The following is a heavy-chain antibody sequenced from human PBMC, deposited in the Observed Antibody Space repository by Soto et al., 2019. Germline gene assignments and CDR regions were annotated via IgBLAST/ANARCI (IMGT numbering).Heavy chain of an antibody. Sequence: PGGSLRLSCAASGFTFSSYAMCWVRQAPGKGLEWVSAISGSGGSTYYADSVKGRFTISRDNAKNSLYLQMNSLRAEDTAVYYCARDKIYCSGGSCYGFGAFDIWGQGTMVTVSS. CDR1: GFTFSSYA. J-gene: IGHJ3*02. D-gene: IGHD2-15*01. V-gene: IGHV3-23*01. CDR3: ARDKIYCSGGSCYGFGAFDI. CDR2: ISGSGGST.